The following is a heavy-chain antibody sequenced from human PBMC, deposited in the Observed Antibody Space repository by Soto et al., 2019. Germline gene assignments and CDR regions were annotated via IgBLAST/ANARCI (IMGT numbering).Heavy chain of an antibody. CDR1: GFTFSSYT. D-gene: IGHD4-17*01. J-gene: IGHJ4*02. Sequence: EVQLLESGGGLVQPGGSLRLSCAASGFTFSSYTMNWVRQAPGKGLEWVSGINSGGRTYYADSVKGRFTISRDDSKNPLYLQIISLRAEDTAVYYCATDLRTDGVWDFDYWGQGTLVTVSS. V-gene: IGHV3-23*01. CDR2: INSGGRT. CDR3: ATDLRTDGVWDFDY.